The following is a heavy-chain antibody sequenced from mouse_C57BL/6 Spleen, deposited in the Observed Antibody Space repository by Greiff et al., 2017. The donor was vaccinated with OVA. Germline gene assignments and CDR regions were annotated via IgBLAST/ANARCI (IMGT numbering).Heavy chain of an antibody. D-gene: IGHD2-4*01. V-gene: IGHV1-15*01. CDR1: GYTFTDYE. CDR2: IDPETGGT. J-gene: IGHJ3*01. CDR3: TRYDYDGAY. Sequence: VQGVESGAELVRPGASVTLSCKASGYTFTDYEMHWVKQTPVHGLEWIGAIDPETGGTAYNQKFKGKAILTADKSSSTAYMELRSLTSEDSAVYYCTRYDYDGAYWGQGTLVTVSA.